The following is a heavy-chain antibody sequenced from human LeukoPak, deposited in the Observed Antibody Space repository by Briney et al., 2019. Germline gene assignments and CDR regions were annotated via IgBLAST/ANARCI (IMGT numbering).Heavy chain of an antibody. Sequence: ASVKVSCKASGYTFTGYYMHWVRQAPGQGLEWMGWINPNSGGTNYAQKFQGRVTMTRDTSISTAYMELSRLRSDDTAVYYCARRVVPAEVYYYYMDVWGKGTTVTVSS. V-gene: IGHV1-2*02. J-gene: IGHJ6*03. CDR2: INPNSGGT. CDR3: ARRVVPAEVYYYYMDV. D-gene: IGHD2-2*01. CDR1: GYTFTGYY.